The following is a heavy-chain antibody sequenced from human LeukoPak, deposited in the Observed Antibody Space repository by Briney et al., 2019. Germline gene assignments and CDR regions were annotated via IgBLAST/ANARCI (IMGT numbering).Heavy chain of an antibody. CDR2: IRYDGSNK. Sequence: GGSLRLSCAASGFTFSSYGMHWVRQAPGKGLEWVAFIRYDGSNKYYADSMKGRFTLSRDNSKNTLYLQMSSLRAEDTAVYYCAKGRSSYDSSGYYSPWFDPWGQGTLVTVSS. V-gene: IGHV3-30*02. J-gene: IGHJ5*02. CDR1: GFTFSSYG. D-gene: IGHD3-22*01. CDR3: AKGRSSYDSSGYYSPWFDP.